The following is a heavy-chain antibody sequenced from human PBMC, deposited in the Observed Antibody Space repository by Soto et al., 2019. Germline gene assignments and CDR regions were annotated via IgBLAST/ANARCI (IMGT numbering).Heavy chain of an antibody. J-gene: IGHJ3*01. CDR3: ARLYGLDAFDF. CDR1: GGSISSYY. Sequence: QVQLQESGPGLVKPSETLSLTCTVSGGSISSYYWSWIRQPPGKGLEWIGYIFYSGSTNYNPSLKIRVTIPGDPSKDQFSLTLSAVTTADTAVCYCARLYGLDAFDFWGQGTVVTVSS. D-gene: IGHD3-16*02. V-gene: IGHV4-59*08. CDR2: IFYSGST.